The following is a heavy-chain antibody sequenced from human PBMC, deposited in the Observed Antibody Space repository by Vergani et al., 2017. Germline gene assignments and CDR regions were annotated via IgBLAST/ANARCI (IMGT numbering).Heavy chain of an antibody. CDR2: ISGHDHRT. CDR1: GFRFREHG. Sequence: EVQLLESGGGSVQPGESLRLSCVASGFRFREHGMNWVRQAPGKGLEWVSGISGHDHRTLYADSVKGRFIISRDDSKNTLYLQMSSLRVEDTAIYYCARGRPAAMGAPYGMDVWGQGTTVTVSS. D-gene: IGHD2-2*01. CDR3: ARGRPAAMGAPYGMDV. J-gene: IGHJ6*02. V-gene: IGHV3-23*01.